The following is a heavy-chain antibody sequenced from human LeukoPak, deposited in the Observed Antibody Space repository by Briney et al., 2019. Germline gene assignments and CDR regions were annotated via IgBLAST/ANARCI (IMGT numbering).Heavy chain of an antibody. CDR1: GFTFSSFA. V-gene: IGHV3-23*01. CDR2: ISGSGDNT. Sequence: GGSLRLSCVASGFTFSSFAMSWVRQAPGKGLEWVSAISGSGDNTHYADSVKGRFTISRDNPKNTLYLQMNTLRAEDTAVYYCAKDTMFYDILTGYPHFDYWGQGTLVTVSS. J-gene: IGHJ4*02. CDR3: AKDTMFYDILTGYPHFDY. D-gene: IGHD3-9*01.